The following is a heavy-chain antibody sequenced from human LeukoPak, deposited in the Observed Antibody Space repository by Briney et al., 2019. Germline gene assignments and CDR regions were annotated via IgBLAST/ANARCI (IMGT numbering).Heavy chain of an antibody. CDR3: ARDRGYDFWSGYPLPMYYFDY. J-gene: IGHJ4*02. V-gene: IGHV4-4*07. D-gene: IGHD3-3*01. Sequence: SQTLSLTCTVSGGSISSYYWSWIRQPAGKGLEWIGRIYTSGSTNYNPSLKSRVTMSVDTSKNQFSLKLNSVTAADTAVYYCARDRGYDFWSGYPLPMYYFDYWGQGTLVTVSS. CDR2: IYTSGST. CDR1: GGSISSYY.